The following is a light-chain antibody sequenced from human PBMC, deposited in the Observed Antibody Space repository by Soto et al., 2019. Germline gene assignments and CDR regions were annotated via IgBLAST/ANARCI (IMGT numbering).Light chain of an antibody. V-gene: IGLV1-40*01. Sequence: QSVLTQPPSVSGAPGQRVTISCTGSSSNIGAGYDVHWYQQRPGTAPKLLIFGNINRPSGVPDRFSGSKSGTSASLAITGLQAEDEGDYYCQTWGTGIRVFGGGTKLTVL. CDR2: GNI. CDR3: QTWGTGIRV. J-gene: IGLJ3*02. CDR1: SSNIGAGYD.